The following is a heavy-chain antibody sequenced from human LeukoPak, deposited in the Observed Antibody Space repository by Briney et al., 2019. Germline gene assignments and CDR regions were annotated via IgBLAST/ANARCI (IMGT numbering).Heavy chain of an antibody. J-gene: IGHJ6*03. CDR3: ARAPITMVRGVITGYYYYYMDV. CDR1: GYTFTGYY. Sequence: ASVKVSCKASGYTFTGYYTHWVRQAPGQGLEWMGWINPNSGGTNYAQKFQGRVTMTRDTSISTAYMELSRLGSDDTAVYYCARAPITMVRGVITGYYYYYMDVWGKGTTVTVSS. CDR2: INPNSGGT. D-gene: IGHD3-10*01. V-gene: IGHV1-2*02.